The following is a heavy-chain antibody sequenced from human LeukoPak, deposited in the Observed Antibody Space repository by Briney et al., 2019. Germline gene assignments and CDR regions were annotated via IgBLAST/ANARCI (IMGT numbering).Heavy chain of an antibody. CDR3: AREDAKAAAGTLVKD. D-gene: IGHD6-13*01. CDR1: GFTFSSYS. V-gene: IGHV3-23*01. Sequence: QTGGSLRLSCAASGFTFSSYSMNWVRQAPGKGLEWVSAISGSGGSTYYADSVKGRFTISRDNSKNTLYLQMNSLRAEDTAVYYCAREDAKAAAGTLVKDWGQGTLVTVSS. J-gene: IGHJ4*02. CDR2: ISGSGGST.